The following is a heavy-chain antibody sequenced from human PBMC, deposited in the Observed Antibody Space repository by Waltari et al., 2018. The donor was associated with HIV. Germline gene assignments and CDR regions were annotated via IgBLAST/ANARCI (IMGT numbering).Heavy chain of an antibody. V-gene: IGHV3-23*01. D-gene: IGHD6-13*01. CDR3: TKDPVTAVGNINWFDP. CDR2: ISGSGDNR. J-gene: IGHJ5*02. CDR1: GFSFSIYA. Sequence: EVQLLESGGGLVQPGGSLRLSCRASGFSFSIYAMYWVRQAPGKGLEWFSGISGSGDNRYYADSVKGRLTISRDNSKNKVCLQMKSLRPEDTAFYYCTKDPVTAVGNINWFDPWGQGTLVTVSS.